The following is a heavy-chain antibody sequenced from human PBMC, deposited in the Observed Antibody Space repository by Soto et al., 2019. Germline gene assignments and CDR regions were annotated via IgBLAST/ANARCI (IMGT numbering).Heavy chain of an antibody. Sequence: GASVKVSCKASGYTFTSYYMHWVRQAPGQGLEWMGIINPSGGSTSYAQKFQGRVTMTRDTSTSTVYMELSSPRSEDTAVYYCASYRSGSYVDYYYYGMDVWGQGTTVTVSS. CDR3: ASYRSGSYVDYYYYGMDV. V-gene: IGHV1-46*01. CDR2: INPSGGST. J-gene: IGHJ6*02. D-gene: IGHD3-10*01. CDR1: GYTFTSYY.